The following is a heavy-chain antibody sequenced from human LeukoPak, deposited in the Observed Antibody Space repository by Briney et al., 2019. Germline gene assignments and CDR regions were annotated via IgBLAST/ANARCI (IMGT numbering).Heavy chain of an antibody. CDR2: IIPIFGTA. CDR3: ARVYTRPVAGSWGDYYYYYMDV. CDR1: GGTFSSYA. D-gene: IGHD6-19*01. V-gene: IGHV1-69*06. J-gene: IGHJ6*03. Sequence: SVKVSCKASGGTFSSYAISWVRQAPGQGLEWMGGIIPIFGTANYAQKFQGRVTITADKSTSTAYMEVRSLRSADTAVYYCARVYTRPVAGSWGDYYYYYMDVWGKGTSVTISS.